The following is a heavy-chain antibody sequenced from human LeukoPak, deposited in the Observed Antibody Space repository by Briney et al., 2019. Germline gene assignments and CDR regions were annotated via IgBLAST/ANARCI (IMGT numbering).Heavy chain of an antibody. CDR1: GFTFSSYA. Sequence: PGASLRLSCAASGFTFSSYAMSWVRQAPGKGLEWVSAISGSGGSTYYADSVKGRFTISRDNSKNTLYLQMNSLRAEDTAVYYCAKDLGIVAKFGGYFDYWGQGTLVTVSS. J-gene: IGHJ4*02. D-gene: IGHD2-21*01. CDR3: AKDLGIVAKFGGYFDY. CDR2: ISGSGGST. V-gene: IGHV3-23*01.